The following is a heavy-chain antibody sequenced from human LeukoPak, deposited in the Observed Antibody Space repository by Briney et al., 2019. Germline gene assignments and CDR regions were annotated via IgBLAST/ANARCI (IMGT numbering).Heavy chain of an antibody. Sequence: PSETLSLTCTVSGGSISSSSYYWGWIRQPPGKGLEWIGSIYYSGSTYYNPPLKSRVTISVDTSKNQFSLKLSSVTAADTAVYYCAREVSSGWYLSAFDIWGQGTMVTVSS. J-gene: IGHJ3*02. CDR2: IYYSGST. CDR3: AREVSSGWYLSAFDI. V-gene: IGHV4-39*02. CDR1: GGSISSSSYY. D-gene: IGHD6-19*01.